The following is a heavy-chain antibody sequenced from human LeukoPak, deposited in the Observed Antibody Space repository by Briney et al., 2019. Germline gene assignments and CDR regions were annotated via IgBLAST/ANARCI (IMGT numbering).Heavy chain of an antibody. Sequence: SETLSFTCTVSGGSVSIGNYYWSWIRQPPGKGLEWLGSVSFSGSTNYNPSLKSRVTISVDTSKNQFSLKLSSVTAADTAVYYCARMYSFFSWGQGTLVTVSS. CDR3: ARMYSFFS. V-gene: IGHV4-61*01. J-gene: IGHJ5*02. CDR1: GGSVSIGNYY. D-gene: IGHD4-11*01. CDR2: VSFSGST.